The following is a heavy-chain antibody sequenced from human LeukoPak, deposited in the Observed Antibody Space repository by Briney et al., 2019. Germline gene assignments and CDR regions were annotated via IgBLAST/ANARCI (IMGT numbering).Heavy chain of an antibody. Sequence: GRSLRLSCAASGFTFSSYAMHWVRQAPGKGLEWVAVISYDGSNKYYADSVKGRFTISRDNSKNTLYLQMNSLRAEDTAVYYCARGRYCSSTSCYVYYYYGMDVWGQGTTVTVSS. D-gene: IGHD2-2*01. CDR2: ISYDGSNK. J-gene: IGHJ6*02. V-gene: IGHV3-30-3*01. CDR1: GFTFSSYA. CDR3: ARGRYCSSTSCYVYYYYGMDV.